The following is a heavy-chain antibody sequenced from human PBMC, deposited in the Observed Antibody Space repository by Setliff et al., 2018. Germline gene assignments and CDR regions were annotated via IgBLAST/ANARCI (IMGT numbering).Heavy chain of an antibody. Sequence: PGGSLRLSCAASGFTFSTHSMNWVRQAPGKGLEWVSSISRSSTYIYYADSMKGRFTISRDNAKNSLYLQMNSLSAEDTAVYYCARMDGWGTYYSYYYNGMDVWGQGTTVTVSS. CDR1: GFTFSTHS. V-gene: IGHV3-21*01. CDR2: ISRSSTYI. CDR3: ARMDGWGTYYSYYYNGMDV. J-gene: IGHJ6*02. D-gene: IGHD3-10*01.